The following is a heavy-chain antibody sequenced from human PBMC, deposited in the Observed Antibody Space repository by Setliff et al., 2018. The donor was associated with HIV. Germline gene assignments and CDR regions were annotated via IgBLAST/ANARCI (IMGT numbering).Heavy chain of an antibody. CDR3: ARAFSGYYFDY. D-gene: IGHD3-3*01. V-gene: IGHV3-23*01. CDR1: GFTFSNYA. J-gene: IGHJ4*02. CDR2: ILSTGERT. Sequence: GGSLRLSCAASGFTFSNYAMSWVRQAPGEGLEWVSAILSTGERTFYADSVKGRFTISRDKSKNTVYLQMNSLRADDTAVYYCARAFSGYYFDYWGQGTLVTVSS.